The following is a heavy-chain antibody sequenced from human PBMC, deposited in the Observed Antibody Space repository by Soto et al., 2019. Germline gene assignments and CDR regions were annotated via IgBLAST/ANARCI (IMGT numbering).Heavy chain of an antibody. J-gene: IGHJ6*02. CDR3: AEGNYYDSSGYYLDYYYYYGMDV. V-gene: IGHV1-58*01. D-gene: IGHD3-22*01. CDR1: GFTFTSSA. CDR2: IVVGSGNT. Sequence: ASVKVSCKASGFTFTSSAVQWVRQARGQRLEWIGWIVVGSGNTNYAQKFQERVTITRDMSTSTAYMELSSLRSEDTAVYYCAEGNYYDSSGYYLDYYYYYGMDVCGQGPTVTVSS.